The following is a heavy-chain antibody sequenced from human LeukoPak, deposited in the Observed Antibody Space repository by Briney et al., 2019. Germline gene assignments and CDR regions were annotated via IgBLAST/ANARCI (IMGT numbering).Heavy chain of an antibody. J-gene: IGHJ1*01. CDR1: GFTFSSYW. D-gene: IGHD6-19*01. Sequence: GGSLRLSCAASGFTFSSYWMSWVRQAPGKGLEWVANIKQDGSEKYYVDSVKGRFTISRDNAKNSLYLQMNSLRAEDTAVYYCAKDFSPIAVAGTPGGYFQHWGQGTLVTVSS. V-gene: IGHV3-7*01. CDR2: IKQDGSEK. CDR3: AKDFSPIAVAGTPGGYFQH.